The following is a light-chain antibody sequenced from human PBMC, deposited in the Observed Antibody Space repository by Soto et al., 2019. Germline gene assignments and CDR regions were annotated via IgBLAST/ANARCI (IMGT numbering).Light chain of an antibody. CDR2: EVS. CDR3: TSYAGDTSLGV. J-gene: IGLJ3*02. V-gene: IGLV2-8*01. CDR1: SSDVGGYNY. Sequence: QSALTQPPSASGSPGQSVTISCTGTSSDVGGYNYVSWYQQHPGKAPKLMIYEVSKRPSGVPDRFSGSKSGNTASLTASGLQAEDEADYYCTSYAGDTSLGVLGGGTKVTVL.